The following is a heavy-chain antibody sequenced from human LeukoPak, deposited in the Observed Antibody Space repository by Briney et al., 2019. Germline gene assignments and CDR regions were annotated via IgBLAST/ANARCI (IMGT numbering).Heavy chain of an antibody. Sequence: ASVKVSCKASGYTFTRYGISWVRQSPGQGLEWMGWISAYNGNTNYAQKLQGRVTMTTDTSTSTAYMELRSLRSDDTAVYYCARGRGQQHSLTRFDPWGQGTLVTVSS. V-gene: IGHV1-18*01. CDR1: GYTFTRYG. D-gene: IGHD4/OR15-4a*01. CDR3: ARGRGQQHSLTRFDP. CDR2: ISAYNGNT. J-gene: IGHJ5*02.